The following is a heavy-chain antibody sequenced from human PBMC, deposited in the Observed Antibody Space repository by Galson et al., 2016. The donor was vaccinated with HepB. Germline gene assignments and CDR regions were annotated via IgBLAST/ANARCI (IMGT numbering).Heavy chain of an antibody. CDR2: VSFDVSKK. J-gene: IGHJ6*02. CDR1: GFSFSSYA. V-gene: IGHV3-30*04. CDR3: ARDTYYDLWSSSLGYYYGMDV. D-gene: IGHD3-3*01. Sequence: SLRLSCAASGFSFSSYAMYWVRQAPGKGLEWVAVVSFDVSKKYYADSVKGRFTISRDNSKNTLYLQVNSLRPEDTAVYYCARDTYYDLWSSSLGYYYGMDVWGQGTTVTVSS.